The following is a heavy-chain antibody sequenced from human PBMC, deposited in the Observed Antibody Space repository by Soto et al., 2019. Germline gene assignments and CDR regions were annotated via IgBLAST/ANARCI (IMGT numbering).Heavy chain of an antibody. CDR1: GFTFSSYA. V-gene: IGHV3-23*01. Sequence: EVQLLESGGGLVQPGGSLRLSCAASGFTFSSYAMSWVRQAPGKGLEWVSAISGSGGSTYYADSVKGRFTIPRNNSKKPLHLQMNSLSAEDTAVYYCAKAHVVVVSAVFAYWGQGTLVTVSS. D-gene: IGHD2-15*01. CDR2: ISGSGGST. CDR3: AKAHVVVVSAVFAY. J-gene: IGHJ4*02.